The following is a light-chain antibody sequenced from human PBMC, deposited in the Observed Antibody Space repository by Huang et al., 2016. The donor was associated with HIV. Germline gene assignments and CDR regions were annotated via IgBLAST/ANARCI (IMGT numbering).Light chain of an antibody. J-gene: IGKJ1*01. CDR3: QQGYSTPWT. Sequence: DIQLTQSPSSLSVYVGDRVTVTCRASQSIGRLLNWYQQEPGKPPKLLIYGASTLQSGVPSRFSGSGSGTHFTLTITSVQPEDSATFFCQQGYSTPWTFGQGTKLAIE. CDR1: QSIGRL. V-gene: IGKV1-39*01. CDR2: GAS.